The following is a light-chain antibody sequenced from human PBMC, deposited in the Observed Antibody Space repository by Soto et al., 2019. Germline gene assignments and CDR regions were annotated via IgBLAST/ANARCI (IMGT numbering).Light chain of an antibody. J-gene: IGLJ3*02. Sequence: QSALTQPRSVSGSPGQSVTISCTGTSSDVGGYNYVSWYQQHPGKAPKLMIYDVNKRPSGVPDRFSGSKPGNTASLTISGLQAEDEADYYCCSYAGSYTWVFGGGTKLTVL. CDR3: CSYAGSYTWV. CDR2: DVN. V-gene: IGLV2-11*01. CDR1: SSDVGGYNY.